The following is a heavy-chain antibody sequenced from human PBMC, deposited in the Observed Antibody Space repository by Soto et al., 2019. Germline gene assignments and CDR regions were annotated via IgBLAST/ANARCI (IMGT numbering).Heavy chain of an antibody. CDR2: IFYSDNT. J-gene: IGHJ4*02. V-gene: IGHV4-59*01. D-gene: IGHD3-3*01. CDR1: GGSISTCC. Sequence: SETLSLTWTVSGGSISTCCWSWIRQSPGKGLEWIGYIFYSDNTNYNPSLRSRVTISVDTSKSQFSLKLTSVTAADTAVYYCARGGETYYDFWSGFSPIDYWGQGALVTVS. CDR3: ARGGETYYDFWSGFSPIDY.